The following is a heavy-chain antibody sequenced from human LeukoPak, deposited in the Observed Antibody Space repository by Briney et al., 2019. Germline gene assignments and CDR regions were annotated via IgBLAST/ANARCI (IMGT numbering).Heavy chain of an antibody. Sequence: ASVKVSCKASGYTFTSYYMHWVRQAPGQGLEWMGIINPSGGSTSYAQKFQGRVTMTRDTSTSTVYMELSSLRSEDTAVYYCARDRFTVVRGATPLYYWGQGTLVTVSS. CDR1: GYTFTSYY. CDR2: INPSGGST. V-gene: IGHV1-46*01. D-gene: IGHD3-10*01. J-gene: IGHJ4*02. CDR3: ARDRFTVVRGATPLYY.